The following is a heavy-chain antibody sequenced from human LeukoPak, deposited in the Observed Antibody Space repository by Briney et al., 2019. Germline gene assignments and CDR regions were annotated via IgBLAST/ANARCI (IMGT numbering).Heavy chain of an antibody. CDR1: GFTFSSYS. CDR2: ISSSSSYI. V-gene: IGHV3-21*01. D-gene: IGHD2-2*01. J-gene: IGHJ1*01. CDR3: ARGHWSQDIVVVPAAMEYFQH. Sequence: PGGSLRLSCAASGFTFSSYSMNWVRQAPGKGLEWVSSISSSSSYIYYADSVKGRFTISRDNAKNSLYLQMNSLRAEDTAVYYCARGHWSQDIVVVPAAMEYFQHWGQGTLVTVSS.